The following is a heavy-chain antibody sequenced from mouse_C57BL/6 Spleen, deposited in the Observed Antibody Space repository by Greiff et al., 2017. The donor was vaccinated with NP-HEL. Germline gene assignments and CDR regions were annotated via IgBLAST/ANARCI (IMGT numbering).Heavy chain of an antibody. J-gene: IGHJ3*01. V-gene: IGHV5-4*01. Sequence: EVQGVESGGGLVKPGGSLKLSCAASGFTFSSYAMSWVRQTPEKRLEWVATISDGGSYTYYPDNVKGRFTISRDNAKNNLYLQMSHLKSEDTAMYYCARLGSTMVTEGFAYWGQGTLVTVSA. CDR1: GFTFSSYA. D-gene: IGHD2-2*01. CDR2: ISDGGSYT. CDR3: ARLGSTMVTEGFAY.